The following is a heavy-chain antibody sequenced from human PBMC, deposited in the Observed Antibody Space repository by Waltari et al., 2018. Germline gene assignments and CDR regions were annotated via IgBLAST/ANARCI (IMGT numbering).Heavy chain of an antibody. CDR2: IKQDGSEK. V-gene: IGHV3-7*04. Sequence: EVQLVESGGGLVQPGGSLRLSGAASGFTFSSYWMSWVRQAPGKGLEWVANIKQDGSEKYYGDSLKGRFTISRDNAKNSLYLQMNSLRAEDTAVYYCARDQSTYYDILTGTPAADVWGQGTTVTVSS. CDR3: ARDQSTYYDILTGTPAADV. CDR1: GFTFSSYW. D-gene: IGHD3-9*01. J-gene: IGHJ6*02.